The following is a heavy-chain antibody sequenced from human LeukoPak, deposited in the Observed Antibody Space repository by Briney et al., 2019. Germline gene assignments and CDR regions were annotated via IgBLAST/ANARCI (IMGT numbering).Heavy chain of an antibody. D-gene: IGHD5-18*01. J-gene: IGHJ4*02. CDR1: GFTFSSYG. CDR2: ISYDGSNK. V-gene: IGHV3-30*03. CDR3: ARGGGYSYGSFDY. Sequence: GSLRLSCAASGFTFSSYGMHWVRQAPGKGLEWVAIISYDGSNKYYVDSVKGRFTISRDNAKNTLYLQMNSLRAEDTAVYYCARGGGYSYGSFDYWGQGTLVTVSS.